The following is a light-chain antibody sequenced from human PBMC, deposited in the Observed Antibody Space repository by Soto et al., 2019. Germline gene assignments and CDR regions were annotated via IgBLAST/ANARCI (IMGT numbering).Light chain of an antibody. V-gene: IGKV4-1*01. CDR1: QSVLSTSDNKNN. Sequence: DIVVTQSPASLAVSLGERATINCKSSQSVLSTSDNKNNLAWYQQKPGQTPKLLIYWASTRQSGVPDRFSGSGSGTDFTLTISSLQAEDVAVYYCQQYYSTPTFGQGSKVEIK. CDR3: QQYYSTPT. J-gene: IGKJ1*01. CDR2: WAS.